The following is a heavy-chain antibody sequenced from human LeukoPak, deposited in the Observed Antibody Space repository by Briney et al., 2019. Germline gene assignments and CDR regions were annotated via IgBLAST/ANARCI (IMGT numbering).Heavy chain of an antibody. J-gene: IGHJ4*02. V-gene: IGHV4-38-2*02. D-gene: IGHD6-19*01. CDR2: IYYSGST. CDR3: AREGVAVATLDY. Sequence: PSETLSLTCTVSGYSISSGYYWGWIRQPPGKGLEWIGTIYYSGSTNYNPSLKSRVTISLDTSKNQFSLKLNSVTAADTAVYYCAREGVAVATLDYWGQGTLVTVSS. CDR1: GYSISSGYY.